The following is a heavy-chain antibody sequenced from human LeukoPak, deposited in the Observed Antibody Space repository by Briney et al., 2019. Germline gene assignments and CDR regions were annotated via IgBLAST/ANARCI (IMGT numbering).Heavy chain of an antibody. V-gene: IGHV3-48*01. D-gene: IGHD6-13*01. Sequence: GGSLRLSCAASGFTFSSYGMIWVRQAPGKGLEWISYISSSSNTIYYADSMKGRFTISRGNAKNSLYLQVSSLRAEDTAVYYCARDPGLMRAAACGDYWGQGTLVIVSS. CDR3: ARDPGLMRAAACGDY. CDR2: ISSSSNTI. J-gene: IGHJ4*02. CDR1: GFTFSSYG.